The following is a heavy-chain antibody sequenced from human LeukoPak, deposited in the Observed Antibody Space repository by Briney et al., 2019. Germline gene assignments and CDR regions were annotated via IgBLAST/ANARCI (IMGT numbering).Heavy chain of an antibody. V-gene: IGHV3-7*01. CDR1: GLTFRSYW. Sequence: GGSLRLSCAASGLTFRSYWMSWVRQAPGQGLEGVANINQDGNRKNYVDSVKGRFSISRDNAKNSLFLQMHSLRVEDTAVYYCASTFPYCSDGSCALGGQGTLVTVSS. J-gene: IGHJ4*02. CDR3: ASTFPYCSDGSCAL. D-gene: IGHD2-15*01. CDR2: INQDGNRK.